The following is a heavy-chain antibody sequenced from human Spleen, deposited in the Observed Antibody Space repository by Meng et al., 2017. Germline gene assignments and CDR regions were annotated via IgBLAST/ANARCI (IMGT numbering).Heavy chain of an antibody. CDR2: ITQSAGS. D-gene: IGHD2-8*02. V-gene: IGHV4-34*01. CDR3: ATGGFNYYFDY. CDR1: GGSISGYY. J-gene: IGHJ4*02. Sequence: GPLRLSCTVSGGSISGYYWSWIRQPPGKGLEWLGDITQSAGSNYSPSLRGRLTISIDTSKSQFSLKLNSVTAADTAVYYCATGGFNYYFDYWGQGALVTVSS.